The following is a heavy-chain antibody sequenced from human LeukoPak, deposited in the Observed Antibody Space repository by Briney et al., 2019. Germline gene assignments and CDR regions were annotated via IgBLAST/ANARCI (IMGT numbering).Heavy chain of an antibody. CDR2: IYYSGST. D-gene: IGHD4-11*01. V-gene: IGHV4-59*01. Sequence: PSETLSLTCTVSGGSISSYYWSWTRQPPGKGLEWIGYIYYSGSTNYNPSLKSRVTISVDTSKNQFSLKLSSVTAADTAVYYCARTTVTTVWFDPWGQGTLVTVSS. CDR1: GGSISSYY. J-gene: IGHJ5*02. CDR3: ARTTVTTVWFDP.